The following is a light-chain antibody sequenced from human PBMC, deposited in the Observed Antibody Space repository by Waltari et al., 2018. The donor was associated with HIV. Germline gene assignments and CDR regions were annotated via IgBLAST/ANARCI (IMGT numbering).Light chain of an antibody. Sequence: QSVLTQPPSVSGTPGQRVTIPCSGSSSKLGRNTVNWHQHVPGTAPKLLINANNQRPSGIPDRFSGSKSGTSASLAISGLQSEDEATYYCATWDDSLNGYYVFGTGTKVTVL. CDR2: ANN. CDR1: SSKLGRNT. CDR3: ATWDDSLNGYYV. J-gene: IGLJ1*01. V-gene: IGLV1-44*01.